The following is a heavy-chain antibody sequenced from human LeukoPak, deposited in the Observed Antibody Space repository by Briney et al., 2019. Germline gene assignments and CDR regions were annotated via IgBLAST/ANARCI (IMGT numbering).Heavy chain of an antibody. CDR3: AKRLFDTWEPYDWFDP. CDR2: IHPTDSDT. Sequence: GESLKISCQGFGYSFTSYWIGWVRQMPGKGLEWMGIIHPTDSDTQYSPSCQGHVTISADKSINTVYLQWSSLKASDTAMYYCAKRLFDTWEPYDWFDPWGQGTLVTVSS. CDR1: GYSFTSYW. D-gene: IGHD1-14*01. V-gene: IGHV5-51*01. J-gene: IGHJ5*02.